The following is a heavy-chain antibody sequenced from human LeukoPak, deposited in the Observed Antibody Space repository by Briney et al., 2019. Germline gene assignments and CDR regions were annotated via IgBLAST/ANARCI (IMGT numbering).Heavy chain of an antibody. Sequence: GGSLRLSCAASGFTFSSHSMNWVRQAPGKGLEWISYISSSSTTIYYADSVKGRFTISRDNAKNSLYLQMNSLRAEDTAVYYCARVGHCYGVDYWGQGILVTVSS. CDR2: ISSSSTTI. D-gene: IGHD2-2*01. J-gene: IGHJ4*02. CDR1: GFTFSSHS. CDR3: ARVGHCYGVDY. V-gene: IGHV3-48*04.